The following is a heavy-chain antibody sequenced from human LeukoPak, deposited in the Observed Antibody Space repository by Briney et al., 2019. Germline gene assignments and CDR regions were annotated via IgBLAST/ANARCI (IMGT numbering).Heavy chain of an antibody. CDR3: ARDERSAAAGSAYYLDS. Sequence: ASVKVSCKASGYSFTNCGISWVRQAPRQGLEWMGCISGFNGNANFAPKLQDRVTLTTDASTSTAYMELRSLRSDDTAVYYCARDERSAAAGSAYYLDSWGQGTLVTVSS. J-gene: IGHJ4*02. CDR1: GYSFTNCG. D-gene: IGHD6-13*01. V-gene: IGHV1-18*01. CDR2: ISGFNGNA.